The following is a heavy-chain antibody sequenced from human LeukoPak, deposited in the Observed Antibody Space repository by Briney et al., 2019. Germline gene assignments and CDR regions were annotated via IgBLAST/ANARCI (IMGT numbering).Heavy chain of an antibody. CDR3: ARDQCTYGICPLDY. V-gene: IGHV1-46*01. CDR1: GYTFSTYY. J-gene: IGHJ4*02. D-gene: IGHD2-8*01. Sequence: GASVKVSCKASGYTFSTYYIHWVRQAPGQGLEWMGIINPTGGTTNYAQKFQGRVTVTRDMSTSTVYMELSSLRYDDSAVYYCARDQCTYGICPLDYWGQGTLVTVSS. CDR2: INPTGGTT.